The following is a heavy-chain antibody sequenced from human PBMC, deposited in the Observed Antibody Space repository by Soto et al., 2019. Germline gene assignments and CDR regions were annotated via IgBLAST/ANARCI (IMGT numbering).Heavy chain of an antibody. CDR1: GGSISSSSYY. V-gene: IGHV4-39*01. J-gene: IGHJ4*02. CDR2: IYYSGST. D-gene: IGHD6-13*01. CDR3: ARLSVSSSWSFDY. Sequence: SETMCVTWTVAGGSISSSSYYWGWIRQPPGKGLEWIGSIYYSGSTYYNPSLKSRVTISVDTSKNQFSLKLSSVTAADTAVYYCARLSVSSSWSFDYWGQGTLVTVSS.